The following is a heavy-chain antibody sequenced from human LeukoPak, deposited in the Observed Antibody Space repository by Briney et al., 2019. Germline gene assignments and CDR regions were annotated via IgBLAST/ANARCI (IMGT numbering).Heavy chain of an antibody. V-gene: IGHV3-23*01. Sequence: GGSLRLSCAASGFTFSSYALTWVRQAPGKGLEWVSVISGSGGSTYNADSVKGRFTISRDNSKNTLYLQMNVLRAEDTAVYYCAKSYYYGSGSYLDYWGQGTLVTVSS. D-gene: IGHD3-10*01. CDR2: ISGSGGST. J-gene: IGHJ4*02. CDR1: GFTFSSYA. CDR3: AKSYYYGSGSYLDY.